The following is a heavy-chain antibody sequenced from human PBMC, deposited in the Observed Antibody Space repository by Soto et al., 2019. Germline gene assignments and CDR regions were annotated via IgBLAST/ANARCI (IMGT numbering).Heavy chain of an antibody. Sequence: PSETLSLTYTVSGGSISSYYWSWIRQPPGKGLEWIGYIYYSGSTYYNPSLQSRVTISIDTSKNQFSLKLSSVTAADTAVYYCARVVRYYYDSSGHYYFDYWGQGTLVTVSS. CDR1: GGSISSYY. CDR2: IYYSGST. V-gene: IGHV4-59*01. J-gene: IGHJ4*02. CDR3: ARVVRYYYDSSGHYYFDY. D-gene: IGHD3-22*01.